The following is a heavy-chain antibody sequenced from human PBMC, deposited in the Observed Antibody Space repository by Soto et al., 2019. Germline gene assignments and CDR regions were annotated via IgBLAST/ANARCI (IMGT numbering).Heavy chain of an antibody. J-gene: IGHJ5*02. V-gene: IGHV4-30-4*01. Sequence: QVQLQESGPGLVKPSQTLSLTCTVSGGSISSGDYYWSWIRQPPGKGLEWIGYIYYSGSTYYNPSLKSRVTISVETSMNPFSLKLSSVTAADTAVYYCARERPDGSRLDPWGQGTLVTVSS. CDR2: IYYSGST. D-gene: IGHD6-13*01. CDR3: ARERPDGSRLDP. CDR1: GGSISSGDYY.